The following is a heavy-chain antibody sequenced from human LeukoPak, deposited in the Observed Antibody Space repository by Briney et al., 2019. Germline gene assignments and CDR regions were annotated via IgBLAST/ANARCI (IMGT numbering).Heavy chain of an antibody. CDR2: ISGSGGST. CDR1: GLTFSSHW. CDR3: AKDSIPQTYYYDSSGYYPFDY. V-gene: IGHV3-23*01. Sequence: GRSLRLSCAASGLTFSSHWMHWVRQAPGKGLEWVSAISGSGGSTYYADSVKGRFTISRDNSKNTLYLQMNSLRAEDTAVYYCAKDSIPQTYYYDSSGYYPFDYWGQGTLVTVSS. D-gene: IGHD3-22*01. J-gene: IGHJ4*02.